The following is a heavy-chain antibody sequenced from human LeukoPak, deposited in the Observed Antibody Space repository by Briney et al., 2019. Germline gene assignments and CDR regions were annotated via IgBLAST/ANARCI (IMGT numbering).Heavy chain of an antibody. J-gene: IGHJ6*03. Sequence: GGSLRLSCEASGFTLSSYWMSWVRQVPGKGLEWVANIKQDGNEKYYVDSVKGRFIISRDNPRDSLYLQMNSLRAEDTAVYFCARVRRAKRQNRFYFYYYMDVWGKGTTVTVSS. V-gene: IGHV3-7*01. CDR3: ARVRRAKRQNRFYFYYYMDV. D-gene: IGHD1-14*01. CDR1: GFTLSSYW. CDR2: IKQDGNEK.